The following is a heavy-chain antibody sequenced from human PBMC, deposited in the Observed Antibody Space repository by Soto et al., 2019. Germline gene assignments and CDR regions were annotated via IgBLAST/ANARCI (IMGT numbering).Heavy chain of an antibody. J-gene: IGHJ6*02. D-gene: IGHD2-2*01. CDR1: GGSFSGYY. CDR2: INHSGNT. CDR3: ARYQLPPLYYYGMDV. Sequence: PSETLSLTCAVYGGSFSGYYWSWIRQPPGKGLEWIGEINHSGNTNYNPSLKSRVAMSVDTSKNQFSLKLSSVTAADTAVYYCARYQLPPLYYYGMDVWGQGTTVTVSS. V-gene: IGHV4-34*01.